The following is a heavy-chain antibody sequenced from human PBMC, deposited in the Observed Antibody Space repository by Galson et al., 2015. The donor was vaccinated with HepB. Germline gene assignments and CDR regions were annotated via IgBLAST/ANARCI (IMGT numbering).Heavy chain of an antibody. D-gene: IGHD2-8*01. CDR2: FDPEDGET. Sequence: SCKVSGYTLTELSMHWVRQAPGKGLEWMGGFDPEDGETIYAQKFQGRVTMTEDTSTDTAYMELSSLRSEDTAVYYCAAHCTNGVCYPQGFDYWGQGTLVTVSS. J-gene: IGHJ4*02. CDR3: AAHCTNGVCYPQGFDY. V-gene: IGHV1-24*01. CDR1: GYTLTELS.